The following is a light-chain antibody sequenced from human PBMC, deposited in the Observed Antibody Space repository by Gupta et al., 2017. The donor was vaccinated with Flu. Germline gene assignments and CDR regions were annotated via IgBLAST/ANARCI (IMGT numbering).Light chain of an antibody. CDR3: EHART. V-gene: IGKV1-5*03. CDR2: KTS. CDR1: QSISRW. Sequence: DIQMTQSPSTLSASVGDKVTFTCRASQSISRWLAWYQQKPGRAPKLLIFKTSTLESGVPSRFXGRXSGTEFXLTISSLQPDEFAICYCEHARTCGXGTRLEI. J-gene: IGKJ2*01.